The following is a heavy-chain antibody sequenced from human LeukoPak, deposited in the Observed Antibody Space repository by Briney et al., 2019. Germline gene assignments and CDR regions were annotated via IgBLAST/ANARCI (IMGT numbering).Heavy chain of an antibody. V-gene: IGHV4-61*02. J-gene: IGHJ5*02. CDR1: GGSISSGSYY. D-gene: IGHD5-18*01. Sequence: SETLSLTCTVSGGSISSGSYYWSWIRQPAGKGLEWIGRIYTSGSTNYNPSLKSRVIISVDTSKTQFSLKLSSVTAADTAVYYCARTGYSYGYWWFDPWGQGTLVTVSS. CDR3: ARTGYSYGYWWFDP. CDR2: IYTSGST.